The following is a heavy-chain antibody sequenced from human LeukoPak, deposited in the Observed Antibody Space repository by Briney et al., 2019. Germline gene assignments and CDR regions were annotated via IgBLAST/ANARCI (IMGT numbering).Heavy chain of an antibody. V-gene: IGHV4-30-2*05. J-gene: IGHJ3*01. Sequence: SETLSLTCTVSGGSISSGTYYYSWIRQSPGKGLEWIGYMYHSGNTFYNPSLKSRVTISVDNSKNLFSLRLNSVTAADTAVYYCARDRWDYDFPFPGTYDLWGQGTMVTVSS. D-gene: IGHD3-3*01. CDR3: ARDRWDYDFPFPGTYDL. CDR2: MYHSGNT. CDR1: GGSISSGTYY.